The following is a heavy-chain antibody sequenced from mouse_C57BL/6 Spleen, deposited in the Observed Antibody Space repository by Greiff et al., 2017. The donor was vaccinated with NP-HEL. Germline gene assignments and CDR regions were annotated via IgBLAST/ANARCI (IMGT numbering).Heavy chain of an antibody. CDR3: ARPFYYGSSHWYFDV. CDR1: GYAFSSYW. CDR2: IYPGDGDT. J-gene: IGHJ1*03. D-gene: IGHD1-1*01. V-gene: IGHV1-80*01. Sequence: VKLVESGAELVKPGASVKISCKASGYAFSSYWMNWVKQRPGKGLEWIGQIYPGDGDTNYNGKFKGKATLTADKSSSTAYMQLSSLTSEDSAVYFCARPFYYGSSHWYFDVWGTGTTVTVSS.